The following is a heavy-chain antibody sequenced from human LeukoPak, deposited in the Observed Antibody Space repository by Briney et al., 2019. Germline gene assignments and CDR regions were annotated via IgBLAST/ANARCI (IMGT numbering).Heavy chain of an antibody. CDR3: ARECCSGGSCYSGFDY. D-gene: IGHD2-15*01. J-gene: IGHJ4*02. V-gene: IGHV4-34*01. CDR2: INHSGST. CDR1: GGSFSGYY. Sequence: SETLSLTCAVYGGSFSGYYWSWIRQPPGKGLEWIGEINHSGSTNYNPSLKSRVTISVDTSKNQFSLKLRSVTAADTAVYYCARECCSGGSCYSGFDYWGQGTLVTVSS.